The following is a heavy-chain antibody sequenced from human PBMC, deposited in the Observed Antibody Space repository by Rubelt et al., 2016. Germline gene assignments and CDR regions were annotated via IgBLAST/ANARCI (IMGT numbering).Heavy chain of an antibody. CDR3: ARVPYGDYVWGLLGY. D-gene: IGHD3-16*01. Sequence: VQLVESGGGLVQPGRSLRLSCAASGFTFDDYAMHWVRQAPGKGLEWVAVISYDGSNKYYADSVKGRFTISRDNSKNTLYLQMNSLRAEDTAVYYCARVPYGDYVWGLLGYRGQGTLVTVSS. J-gene: IGHJ4*02. CDR1: GFTFDDYA. CDR2: ISYDGSNK. V-gene: IGHV3-30*04.